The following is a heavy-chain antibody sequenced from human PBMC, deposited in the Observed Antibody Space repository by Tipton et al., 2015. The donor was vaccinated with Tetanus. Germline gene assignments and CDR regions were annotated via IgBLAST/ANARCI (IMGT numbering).Heavy chain of an antibody. Sequence: TLSLTCSVSGGSLRSDDYQWNWIRKPPGKGLEWIGYINYSGSSYYSPSLKSRVSISVDGSNNQFSLDRNSVTAADTAVYYCARAHYDFWSSDSYYYGMDVWGQGTAVTVSS. J-gene: IGHJ6*02. V-gene: IGHV4-30-2*01. D-gene: IGHD3-3*01. CDR2: INYSGSS. CDR3: ARAHYDFWSSDSYYYGMDV. CDR1: GGSLRSDDYQ.